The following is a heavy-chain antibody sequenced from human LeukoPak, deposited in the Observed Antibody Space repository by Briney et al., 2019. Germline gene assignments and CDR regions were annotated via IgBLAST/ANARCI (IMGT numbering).Heavy chain of an antibody. Sequence: GSLRLSCAASGFTFSSYAMSWVRQAPGKGLEWVSVIYSGGSTYYADSVKGRFTISRDNSKNTLYLQMNSLRAEDTAVYYCARTKAHYYDSSGYYYRDAFDIWGQGTMVTVSS. V-gene: IGHV3-66*01. J-gene: IGHJ3*02. D-gene: IGHD3-22*01. CDR2: IYSGGST. CDR1: GFTFSSYA. CDR3: ARTKAHYYDSSGYYYRDAFDI.